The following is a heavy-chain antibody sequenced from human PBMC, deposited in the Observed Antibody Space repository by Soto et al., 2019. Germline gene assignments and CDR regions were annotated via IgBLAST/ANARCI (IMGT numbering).Heavy chain of an antibody. CDR3: ARDMRIQLWPYYYYYGMDV. CDR1: GYSFTTNW. V-gene: IGHV5-51*01. J-gene: IGHJ6*02. Sequence: PGESLKISCKGSGYSFTTNWIGWVRQMPGKGLEWMGVIYPGDSDTRYSPSFQGQVAISRDNAKNSLYLQMNSLRAEDTAVYYCARDMRIQLWPYYYYYGMDVWGQGTTVTVSS. CDR2: IYPGDSDT. D-gene: IGHD5-18*01.